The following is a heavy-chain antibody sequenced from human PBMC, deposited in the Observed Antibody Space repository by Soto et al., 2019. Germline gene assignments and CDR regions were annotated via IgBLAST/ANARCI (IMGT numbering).Heavy chain of an antibody. V-gene: IGHV4-31*03. D-gene: IGHD2-2*01. CDR2: IYYSGST. CDR3: ARGRSRTSPCPIGY. CDR1: GGSISSGGYY. J-gene: IGHJ4*02. Sequence: QVQLQESGPGLVKPSQTLSLTCTVSGGSISSGGYYWSWIRQHPGKGLEWIGYIYYSGSTYYNPSLKRGVTMSIDTSKNQSALQLSSVTAADTAVYYCARGRSRTSPCPIGYWGQGTLVTVSS.